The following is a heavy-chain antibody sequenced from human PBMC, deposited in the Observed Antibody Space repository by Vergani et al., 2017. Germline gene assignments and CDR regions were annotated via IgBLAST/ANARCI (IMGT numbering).Heavy chain of an antibody. Sequence: QVQLQESGPGLVKPSQTLSLTCTVSGGSISSGGYYWSWIRQHPGKGLEWIGYIYYSGSTYYNPSLKSRVTISVDTSKNQFSLKLSSVTAADTAVYYCARGSVGLAHSGYDFWYFDLWGRGTLVTVSS. CDR2: IYYSGST. D-gene: IGHD5-12*01. J-gene: IGHJ2*01. CDR1: GGSISSGGYY. CDR3: ARGSVGLAHSGYDFWYFDL. V-gene: IGHV4-31*03.